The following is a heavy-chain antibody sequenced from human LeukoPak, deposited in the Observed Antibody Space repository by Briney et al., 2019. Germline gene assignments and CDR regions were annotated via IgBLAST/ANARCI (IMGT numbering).Heavy chain of an antibody. D-gene: IGHD6-19*01. CDR1: GFTFSSYA. V-gene: IGHV3-30*01. Sequence: GSLRLSCAASGFTFSSYAMHWVRQAPGKGLEWVAVISYDGSNKYYADSVKGRFTISRDNSKNTLYLQMNSLRAEDTAVYYCARGSPAVAGGENWFDPWGQGTLVTVSS. CDR2: ISYDGSNK. CDR3: ARGSPAVAGGENWFDP. J-gene: IGHJ5*02.